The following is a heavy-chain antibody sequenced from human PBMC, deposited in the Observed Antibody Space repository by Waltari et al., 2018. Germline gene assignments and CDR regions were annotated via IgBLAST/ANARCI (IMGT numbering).Heavy chain of an antibody. CDR3: AKWDRVIVSEGGAFDI. J-gene: IGHJ3*02. CDR2: ISSSGGTI. D-gene: IGHD3-22*01. Sequence: EVQLLESGGALVQPGGSLRLSCAAYGFTISSNAMSWVRQAPGKGLEWVSVISSSGGTIYYADSVKGRFTISRDYSKNTLYLQMNSLRAGDTAVYFCAKWDRVIVSEGGAFDIWGQVTMVTVSS. V-gene: IGHV3-23*01. CDR1: GFTISSNA.